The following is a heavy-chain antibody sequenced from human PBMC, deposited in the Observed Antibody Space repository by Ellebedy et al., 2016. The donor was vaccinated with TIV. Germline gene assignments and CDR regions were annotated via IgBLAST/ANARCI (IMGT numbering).Heavy chain of an antibody. D-gene: IGHD2-2*01. V-gene: IGHV4-59*01. CDR2: MYYSGST. CDR1: GGSLSNYY. CDR3: ARATRYCSSSSCYLWYFDL. J-gene: IGHJ2*01. Sequence: SETLSLTCSVSGGSLSNYYWTWIRQPPGKGLEWIGYMYYSGSTNYNPSLKSRVTISGDTSKNQFSLKLYSVTAADTAVYYCARATRYCSSSSCYLWYFDLWGRGTPVTVSS.